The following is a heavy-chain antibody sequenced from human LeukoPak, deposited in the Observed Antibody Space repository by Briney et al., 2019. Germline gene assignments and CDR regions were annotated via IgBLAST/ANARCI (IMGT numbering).Heavy chain of an antibody. CDR3: ARAFSVGTIDY. CDR1: SGSTSNYD. J-gene: IGHJ4*02. V-gene: IGHV4-4*07. D-gene: IGHD4-23*01. CDR2: IYTSGST. Sequence: SETLSLTCTVSSGSTSNYDWSWIRQPAGKGLEWIGRIYTSGSTNYNPSLKSRVTMSVDTSKKQFSLKLSSVTAADTAVYYCARAFSVGTIDYWGQGTLVTVSS.